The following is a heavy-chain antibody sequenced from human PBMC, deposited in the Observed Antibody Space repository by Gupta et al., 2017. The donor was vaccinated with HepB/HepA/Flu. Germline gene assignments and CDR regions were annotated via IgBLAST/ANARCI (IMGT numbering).Heavy chain of an antibody. J-gene: IGHJ2*01. Sequence: QVQLVQSGAEVTKPGASVKVSCKASGYTCTSYGISWVRQAPGQGLEWMGWISAYNGNKNYARKLQGRVTMTRDTSKRIAYMELRSLRSDDTAVYYCARDLYSSGWYDWYFDLWGRGTLVTVSS. CDR3: ARDLYSSGWYDWYFDL. V-gene: IGHV1-18*01. D-gene: IGHD6-19*01. CDR1: GYTCTSYG. CDR2: ISAYNGNK.